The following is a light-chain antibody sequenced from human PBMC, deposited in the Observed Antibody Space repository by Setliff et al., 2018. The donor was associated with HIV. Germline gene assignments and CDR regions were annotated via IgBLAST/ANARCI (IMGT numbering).Light chain of an antibody. V-gene: IGLV1-44*01. CDR3: AAWDDRLNGPV. CDR2: ANS. CDR1: SSDVGGYNY. J-gene: IGLJ2*01. Sequence: QSVLAQPASVSGSPGQSITISCSGTSSDVGGYNYVSWYQHLPGTAPKLLIYANSQRPSGVPDRFSGSKSGTSASLAISGLQSEDEADYYCAAWDDRLNGPVFGGGTKVTVL.